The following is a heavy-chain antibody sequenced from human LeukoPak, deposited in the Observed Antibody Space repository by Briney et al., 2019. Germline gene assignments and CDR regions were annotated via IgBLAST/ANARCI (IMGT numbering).Heavy chain of an antibody. Sequence: GASVKVSCKASGYTFTGYYMHWVRQAPGQGLEWMGWINPNSGGTNYAQKVQGRVTMTTDTSTSTAYMELRSLRSDDTAVYYCARDEDTALAPGGYWGQGTLVTVSS. J-gene: IGHJ4*02. CDR1: GYTFTGYY. CDR3: ARDEDTALAPGGY. D-gene: IGHD5-18*01. V-gene: IGHV1-2*02. CDR2: INPNSGGT.